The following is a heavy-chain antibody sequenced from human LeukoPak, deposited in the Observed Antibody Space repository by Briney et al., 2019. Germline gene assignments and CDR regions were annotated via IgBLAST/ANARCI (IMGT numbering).Heavy chain of an antibody. V-gene: IGHV4-34*01. CDR1: GYSITSGYY. CDR2: INHSGST. Sequence: SETLSLTCAVSGYSITSGYYWSWIRQPPGKGLEWIGGINHSGSTNYNPSLKSRVTISVDTSKNQFSLKLSSVTAADTAVYYCARRSLITMMDYWGQGTLVTVSS. CDR3: ARRSLITMMDY. D-gene: IGHD3-22*01. J-gene: IGHJ4*02.